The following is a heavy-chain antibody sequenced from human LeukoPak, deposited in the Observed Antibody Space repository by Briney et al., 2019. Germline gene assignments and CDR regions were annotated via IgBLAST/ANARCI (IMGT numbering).Heavy chain of an antibody. D-gene: IGHD6-13*01. CDR2: KSFDGVKT. CDR3: AKDRGSSSAAYGMDV. J-gene: IGHJ6*02. CDR1: GFSFSSYG. Sequence: GGSLRLSCAASGFSFSSYGMYWVRQAPGKGLEWVALKSFDGVKTDYADSVKGRFTISRDSSQNTLYLQMNSLRAEDTAVYYCAKDRGSSSAAYGMDVWGQGTTVTVSS. V-gene: IGHV3-30*18.